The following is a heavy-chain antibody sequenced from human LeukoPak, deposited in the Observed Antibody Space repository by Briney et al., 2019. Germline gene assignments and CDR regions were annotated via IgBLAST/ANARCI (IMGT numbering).Heavy chain of an antibody. Sequence: GGSLRLSCAASGFTFSSYWMTWVRQAPGKGLEWVANIKQDGSEKYYVDSVKGRFTISRDNAKNSLNLQMNSLRAEDTAVYYCARITAAGFPFDYWGQGSLVTVSS. D-gene: IGHD6-13*01. J-gene: IGHJ4*02. CDR2: IKQDGSEK. V-gene: IGHV3-7*01. CDR1: GFTFSSYW. CDR3: ARITAAGFPFDY.